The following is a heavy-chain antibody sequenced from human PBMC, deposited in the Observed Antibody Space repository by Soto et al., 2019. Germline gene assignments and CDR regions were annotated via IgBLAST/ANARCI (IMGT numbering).Heavy chain of an antibody. J-gene: IGHJ5*02. CDR2: IYHGGST. CDR1: GGSFSGYD. CDR3: ARSVFP. V-gene: IGHV4-34*01. Sequence: PSETLSLTCAVYGGSFSGYDWTWIRQPPGTGLEWIGEIYHGGSTNYNPSLKSRVTISIDKSKNQFSLKLSSVTAADTAVYYCARSVFPWGQGTLVTVSS.